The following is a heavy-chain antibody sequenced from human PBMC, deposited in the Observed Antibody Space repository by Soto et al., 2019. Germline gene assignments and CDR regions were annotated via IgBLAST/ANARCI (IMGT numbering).Heavy chain of an antibody. CDR2: FTTITNYI. Sequence: EVQLVESGGGLVRPGGSLSLSCAASGFSFSSYTMTWVRQAPGQGLEWVSSFTTITNYIYYADSVRGRFTISRDNAKNSLYLQMNSLRAEDTAVYYCAREIDFGDFFYYYYMDVWGKGTTVTVSS. CDR3: AREIDFGDFFYYYYMDV. D-gene: IGHD4-17*01. J-gene: IGHJ6*03. CDR1: GFSFSSYT. V-gene: IGHV3-21*01.